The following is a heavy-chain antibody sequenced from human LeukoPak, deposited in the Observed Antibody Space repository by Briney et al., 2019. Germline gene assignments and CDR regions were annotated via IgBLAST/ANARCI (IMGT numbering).Heavy chain of an antibody. D-gene: IGHD1-26*01. CDR2: IKSKTNGETR. CDR3: VTVVSGSFPM. CDR1: GFTLSNAW. J-gene: IGHJ4*02. Sequence: GGSLRLSSAASGFTLSNAWMNWVRQAPGKGLEWVGLIKSKTNGETRHYAAPVKGRFTISRDDSDNTLYLQMNSLKNEDTAVYYCVTVVSGSFPMWGQGTLVTVSS. V-gene: IGHV3-15*01.